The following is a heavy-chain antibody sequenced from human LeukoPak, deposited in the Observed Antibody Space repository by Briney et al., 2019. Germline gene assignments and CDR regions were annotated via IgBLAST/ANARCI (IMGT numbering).Heavy chain of an antibody. CDR1: GGSISSGGYY. CDR3: ARDHPGGSGRYYYYGMDV. CDR2: IYYSGST. V-gene: IGHV4-31*03. J-gene: IGHJ6*04. Sequence: PSETLSLTCTVSGGSISSGGYYWSWIRQHPGKGLEWIGYIYYSGSTYYNPSLKSRVTISVDTSKNQFSLKLSSVTAADTAVYYCARDHPGGSGRYYYYGMDVWGKGTTVTVSS. D-gene: IGHD3-10*01.